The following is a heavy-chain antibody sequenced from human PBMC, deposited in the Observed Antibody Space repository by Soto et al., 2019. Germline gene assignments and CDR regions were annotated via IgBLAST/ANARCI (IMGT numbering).Heavy chain of an antibody. V-gene: IGHV4-39*01. Sequence: SETLSLTCTVSGGSISSSSYYWGWIRQPPGKGLEWIGSIYYSGSTYYNPSLKSRVTISVDTSKNQFSLKLSSVTAADTAVYYCARTYSSGWYRGGWIDPWGQGTLVTVSS. CDR3: ARTYSSGWYRGGWIDP. CDR1: GGSISSSSYY. CDR2: IYYSGST. J-gene: IGHJ5*02. D-gene: IGHD6-19*01.